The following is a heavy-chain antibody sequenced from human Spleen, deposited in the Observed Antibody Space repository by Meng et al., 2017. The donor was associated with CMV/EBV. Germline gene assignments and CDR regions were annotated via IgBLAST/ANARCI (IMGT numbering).Heavy chain of an antibody. V-gene: IGHV1-2*02. Sequence: ASVKVSCKPSGYTFTGHYLHWVRQAPVQGLEWMGWINPNSGGTNYAQKFQGRLTMTRDASFSTVYMELNRLTSDDTAMYYRARDTSGGFFLFDYWGQGTLVTVSS. D-gene: IGHD1-26*01. CDR2: INPNSGGT. CDR3: ARDTSGGFFLFDY. CDR1: GYTFTGHY. J-gene: IGHJ4*02.